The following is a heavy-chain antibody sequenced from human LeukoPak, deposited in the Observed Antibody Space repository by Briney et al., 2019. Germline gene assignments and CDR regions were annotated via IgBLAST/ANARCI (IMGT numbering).Heavy chain of an antibody. CDR1: GGTFSSYA. D-gene: IGHD1-7*01. J-gene: IGHJ4*02. CDR3: AREDRLELYVFDD. V-gene: IGHV1-2*06. Sequence: ASAKVSCKASGGTFSSYAISWVRQAPGQGLEWMGRINPNSGGTNYAQKFQGRVTMTRDTSISTAYMELSRLRSDDTAVYYCAREDRLELYVFDDWGQGTLVTVSS. CDR2: INPNSGGT.